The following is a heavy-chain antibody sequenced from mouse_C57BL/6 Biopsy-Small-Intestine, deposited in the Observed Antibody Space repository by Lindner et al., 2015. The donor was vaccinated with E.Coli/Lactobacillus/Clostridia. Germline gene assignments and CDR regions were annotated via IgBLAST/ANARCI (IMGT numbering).Heavy chain of an antibody. Sequence: VQLQESGPELVKPGASVKMSCKASGYTFTDYSMHWVKQSHGKSLEWIGYINPNNGGTTYNQKFKGKATLTVNKSSNTAYMELRSLTSEDSAVYYCTRNSNYGAWFAYWGQGTLVTVSA. J-gene: IGHJ3*01. CDR3: TRNSNYGAWFAY. CDR1: GYTFTDYS. V-gene: IGHV1-22*01. D-gene: IGHD2-5*01. CDR2: INPNNGGT.